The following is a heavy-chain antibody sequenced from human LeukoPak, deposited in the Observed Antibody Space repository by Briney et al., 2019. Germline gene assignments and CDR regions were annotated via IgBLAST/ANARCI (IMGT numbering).Heavy chain of an antibody. CDR1: GGSFSGYY. CDR3: ARDVVAAVGSFDY. J-gene: IGHJ4*02. D-gene: IGHD6-13*01. V-gene: IGHV4-59*12. CDR2: IYYSGST. Sequence: SETLSLTCAVYGGSFSGYYWSWVRQPPGNGLEWIGYIYYSGSTNYNPSLKSRVIISVDTSKNQFSLKLSSVTAADTAVYYCARDVVAAVGSFDYWGQGILVTVSS.